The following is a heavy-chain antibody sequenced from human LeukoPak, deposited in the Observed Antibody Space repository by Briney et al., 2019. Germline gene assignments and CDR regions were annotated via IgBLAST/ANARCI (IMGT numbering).Heavy chain of an antibody. Sequence: ASVKVSCKASGYTFTGYYMHWVRQAPGQGLEWMGWINPNSGGANYAQKFQGRVTMTRDTSISTAYMELSRLRSDDTAVYYCAREDLYYYDSSGSEYFQHWGQGTLVTVSS. CDR1: GYTFTGYY. D-gene: IGHD3-22*01. J-gene: IGHJ1*01. V-gene: IGHV1-2*02. CDR2: INPNSGGA. CDR3: AREDLYYYDSSGSEYFQH.